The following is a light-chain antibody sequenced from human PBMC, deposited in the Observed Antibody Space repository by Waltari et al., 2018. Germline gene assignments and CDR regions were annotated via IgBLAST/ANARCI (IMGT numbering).Light chain of an antibody. J-gene: IGKJ2*01. V-gene: IGKV2-28*01. Sequence: DIVMTQSPLPLPVTPGEPASISCRPSQSLLHSNGYNYLDWYLQKPGQSPQLLIYLGSNRASGVPDRFSGSGSGTDFTLKISRVEAEDVGVYYCMQALQTPMYTFGQGTKLEIK. CDR1: QSLLHSNGYNY. CDR3: MQALQTPMYT. CDR2: LGS.